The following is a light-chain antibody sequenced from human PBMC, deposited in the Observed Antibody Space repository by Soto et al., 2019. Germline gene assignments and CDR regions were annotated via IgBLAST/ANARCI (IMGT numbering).Light chain of an antibody. CDR2: GAS. Sequence: EIVLSQSPGTLSLSPGERATLSCRASQTVRVSQSVGGSYLAWYQQKPGQAPRLLIYGASRRATGIPGRFSGRGSGTDFTLTIIRLEPEDLAVYYCHQYGTSRWTFDKGTKVEIK. V-gene: IGKV3-20*01. CDR1: QTVRVSQSVGGSY. CDR3: HQYGTSRWT. J-gene: IGKJ1*01.